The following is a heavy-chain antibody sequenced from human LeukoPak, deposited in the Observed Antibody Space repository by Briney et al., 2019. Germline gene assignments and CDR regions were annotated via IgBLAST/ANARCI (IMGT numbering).Heavy chain of an antibody. CDR1: GFTFRTYA. CDR2: ISDDAYTI. D-gene: IGHD2-21*01. V-gene: IGHV3-48*01. J-gene: IGHJ4*02. Sequence: GGSLRLSCAASGFTFRTYAMSWVRQAPGRGLEWVSFISDDAYTIHYADSVRGRFTVSRDNAKNSLYLQMSSLRAEDTALYYCARHMRASQYYFDYWGQGALVTVSS. CDR3: ARHMRASQYYFDY.